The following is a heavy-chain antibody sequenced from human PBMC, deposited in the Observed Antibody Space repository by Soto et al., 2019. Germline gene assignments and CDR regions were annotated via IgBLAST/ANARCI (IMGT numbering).Heavy chain of an antibody. J-gene: IGHJ6*01. V-gene: IGHV3-15*07. CDR2: IKSKTDGGTT. D-gene: IGHD3-3*01. CDR3: TTLSIMIFGVAVSDV. Sequence: KVLEWVGRIKSKTDGGTTDYAAPVKGRFTISRDDSKNTLYLQMNSLKTEDTAVYFFTTLSIMIFGVAVSDV.